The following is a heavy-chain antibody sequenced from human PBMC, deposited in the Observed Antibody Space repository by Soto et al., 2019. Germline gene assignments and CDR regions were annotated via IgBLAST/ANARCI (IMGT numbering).Heavy chain of an antibody. D-gene: IGHD2-15*01. J-gene: IGHJ6*02. CDR1: GDTFSRYA. Sequence: QVQVVQSGAEVKKPGSSVKVSCKTSGDTFSRYALSWVRQAPGQGLEWMGGVIPLFRTTNYAQKFQGRLTITADESTNPAFMELINLTSEDTAVYFCVPLRPSTVVGRPGVDGCCHGASGTVSS. CDR2: VIPLFRTT. CDR3: VPLRPSTVVGRPGVDG. V-gene: IGHV1-69*01.